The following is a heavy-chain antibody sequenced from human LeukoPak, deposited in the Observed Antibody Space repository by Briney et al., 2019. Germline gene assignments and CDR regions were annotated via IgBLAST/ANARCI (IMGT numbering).Heavy chain of an antibody. CDR1: GCRFTSYW. CDR3: ARRGGALWFDPDWFDP. Sequence: AGGSLQISCKGSGCRFTSYWIGWVRQMPGKGLEWMGIIYPGDSDTRYSPSFQGQVTISADKSISTAYLQWSSLKASDTAMYYCARRGGALWFDPDWFDPWGQGTLVTVSS. D-gene: IGHD3-10*01. V-gene: IGHV5-51*01. J-gene: IGHJ5*02. CDR2: IYPGDSDT.